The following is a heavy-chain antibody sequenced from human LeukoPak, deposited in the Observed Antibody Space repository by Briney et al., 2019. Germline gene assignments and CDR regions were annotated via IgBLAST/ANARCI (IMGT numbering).Heavy chain of an antibody. Sequence: SETLSLTCTVSGGSISGYYWSWIRQPPGKGLEWIGYVYYSGTTNYNPSLKRRVTISLDTSKNQFFLRVSCVTAADTAVYYCGRSTPTYSSGWYSAYFDYWGQGTLVTVSS. D-gene: IGHD6-19*01. CDR1: GGSISGYY. V-gene: IGHV4-59*08. J-gene: IGHJ4*02. CDR3: GRSTPTYSSGWYSAYFDY. CDR2: VYYSGTT.